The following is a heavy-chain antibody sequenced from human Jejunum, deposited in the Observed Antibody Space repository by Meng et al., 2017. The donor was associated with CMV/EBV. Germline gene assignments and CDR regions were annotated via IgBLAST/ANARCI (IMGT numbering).Heavy chain of an antibody. CDR2: LIPVLNKA. V-gene: IGHV1-69*10. J-gene: IGHJ4*02. CDR1: GGSFSTYT. D-gene: IGHD2/OR15-2a*01. CDR3: ARGRGNQPLFDF. Sequence: QVQLVTSGAEVKKPGSSVKVACNTSGGSFSTYTFSWVRQAPGQGLEWMGGLIPVLNKAKSAPRFQDRVTFTADETTTTAYMELSSLTFEDTAVYFCARGRGNQPLFDFWGQGTLVTVSS.